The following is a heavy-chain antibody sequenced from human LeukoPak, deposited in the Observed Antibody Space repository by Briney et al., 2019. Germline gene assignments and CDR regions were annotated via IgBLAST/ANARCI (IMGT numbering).Heavy chain of an antibody. CDR1: GFTFTNYN. Sequence: GGSLRLSCAASGFTFTNYNMNWVRQAPGKGLEWVSSITSGSRYIYYGDSVKGRFTISRDNAKNSLYLQMNSLRAEDTAVYYCAELGITMIGGVWGKGTTVTVSS. J-gene: IGHJ6*04. D-gene: IGHD3-10*02. CDR3: AELGITMIGGV. V-gene: IGHV3-21*01. CDR2: ITSGSRYI.